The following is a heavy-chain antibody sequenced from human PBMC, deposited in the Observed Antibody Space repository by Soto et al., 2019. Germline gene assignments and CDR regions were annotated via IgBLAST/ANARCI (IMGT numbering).Heavy chain of an antibody. CDR1: GYTFTSYA. Sequence: ASVKVSCKASGYTFTSYAMHWVRQAPGQRLEWMGWINAGNGNTKYSQKFQGRVTITRDTSASTAYMELSSLRSEDTAVYYCARGGYCSGGSCYSLEAYYYYYGMDVWGQGTTVTVSS. D-gene: IGHD2-15*01. J-gene: IGHJ6*02. V-gene: IGHV1-3*01. CDR2: INAGNGNT. CDR3: ARGGYCSGGSCYSLEAYYYYYGMDV.